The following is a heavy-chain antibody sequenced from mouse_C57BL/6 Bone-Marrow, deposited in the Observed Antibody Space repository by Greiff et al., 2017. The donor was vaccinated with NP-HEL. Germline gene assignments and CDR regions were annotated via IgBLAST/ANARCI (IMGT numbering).Heavy chain of an antibody. D-gene: IGHD3-2*02. CDR3: ARCEDSSGLAWFAY. J-gene: IGHJ3*01. CDR1: GYTFTNYW. CDR2: IYPGGGYT. V-gene: IGHV1-63*01. Sequence: LVESGAELVRPGTSVKMSCKASGYTFTNYWIGWAKQRPGHGLEWIGDIYPGGGYTNYNEKFKGKATLTADKSSSTAYMQFSSLTSEDSASYYCARCEDSSGLAWFAYWGQGTLVTVSA.